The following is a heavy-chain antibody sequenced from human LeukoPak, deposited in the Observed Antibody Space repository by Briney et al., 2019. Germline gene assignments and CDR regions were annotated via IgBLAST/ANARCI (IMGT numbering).Heavy chain of an antibody. Sequence: PSETLSLTCAVYGGSFSGYYWSWIRQPPGKGLEWIGEINHSGSTNYNPSLKSRVTISVDTSKNQFSLKLSSVTAADTAVYYCARGRALLLRRNWDAFDIWGQGTMVTVSS. CDR1: GGSFSGYY. J-gene: IGHJ3*02. D-gene: IGHD1-1*01. CDR2: INHSGST. V-gene: IGHV4-34*01. CDR3: ARGRALLLRRNWDAFDI.